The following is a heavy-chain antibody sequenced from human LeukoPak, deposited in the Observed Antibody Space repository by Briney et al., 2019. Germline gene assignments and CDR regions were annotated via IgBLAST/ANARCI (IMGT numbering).Heavy chain of an antibody. CDR3: ARGGSDYYDSSGYYSHFDY. V-gene: IGHV1-69*05. CDR1: GGTFSSYA. Sequence: SVKVSCKASGGTFSSYAISWVRQAPGQGLEWMGGIIPIFGTANYEQKFQGRVTITTDESTSTAYMELSSLRSEDTAVYYCARGGSDYYDSSGYYSHFDYWGQGTLVTVSS. D-gene: IGHD3-22*01. J-gene: IGHJ4*02. CDR2: IIPIFGTA.